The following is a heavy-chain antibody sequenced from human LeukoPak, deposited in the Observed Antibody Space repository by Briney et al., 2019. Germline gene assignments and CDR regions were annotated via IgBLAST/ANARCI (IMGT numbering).Heavy chain of an antibody. CDR1: GYTFTGYY. J-gene: IGHJ4*02. Sequence: GASVKVSCKASGYTFTGYYMHWVRQAPGQGLEWMGWINPNSGGTNYAQKFQGRVTMTRDTSISTAYMELSRLRSDDTAVYYCARDDSSGYYLFDYWGQGTLVTVSS. D-gene: IGHD3-22*01. CDR2: INPNSGGT. V-gene: IGHV1-2*02. CDR3: ARDDSSGYYLFDY.